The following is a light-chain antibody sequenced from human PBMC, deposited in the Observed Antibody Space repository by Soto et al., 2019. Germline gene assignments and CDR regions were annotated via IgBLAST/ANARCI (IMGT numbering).Light chain of an antibody. CDR3: QQRSNWPPA. CDR2: DAS. CDR1: QAVSSY. V-gene: IGKV3-11*01. J-gene: IGKJ1*01. Sequence: DIVLTQSPATLSLSPGERATLSCRASQAVSSYLAWYQQKPGRAPRLLIYDASDRATGVPARFSCSGSGTDFTLTISSLEPEDFAVYYCQQRSNWPPAFGQGTKVEIK.